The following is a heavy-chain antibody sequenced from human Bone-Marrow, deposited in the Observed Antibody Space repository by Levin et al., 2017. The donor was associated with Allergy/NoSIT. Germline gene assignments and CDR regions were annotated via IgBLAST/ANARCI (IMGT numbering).Heavy chain of an antibody. J-gene: IGHJ3*02. CDR2: ITWNSNNI. CDR1: GFLFRDYA. V-gene: IGHV3-9*01. Sequence: GGFLRLSCAASGFLFRDYAMFWVRQAPGKGLEWVSGITWNSNNIGYADSVKGRFTISRDTARESLYLEMNSLRVEDTALSFCAKKGYSSLTGYYEAFDIWGQGTMVTVFS. CDR3: AKKGYSSLTGYYEAFDI. D-gene: IGHD3-9*01.